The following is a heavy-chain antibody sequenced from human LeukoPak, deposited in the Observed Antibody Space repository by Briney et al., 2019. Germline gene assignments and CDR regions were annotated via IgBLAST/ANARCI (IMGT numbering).Heavy chain of an antibody. D-gene: IGHD4-23*01. V-gene: IGHV3-23*01. CDR1: GFTFSSYA. Sequence: PGGSLRLSCAASGFTFSSYAMSWVRQAPGKGLEWVSTISSSGGSTYFADSVKGRFTISRDNAKTSLFLQMNSLRIDDTAMYYCTRTVNSASDFWGQGTLVTVSS. J-gene: IGHJ4*02. CDR3: TRTVNSASDF. CDR2: ISSSGGST.